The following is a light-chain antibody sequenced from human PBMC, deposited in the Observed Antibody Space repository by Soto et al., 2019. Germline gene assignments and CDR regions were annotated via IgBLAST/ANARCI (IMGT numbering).Light chain of an antibody. Sequence: EIGVTQSPATLSVSPGERATLSCRASQSVGNNFAWYQQNPGQAPRLLIFATSTRATSVPARFSGSGSGTELTLTISSLQSEDFAVYYCQQYGDWPLSFGGGAKVQIE. CDR1: QSVGNN. J-gene: IGKJ4*01. CDR3: QQYGDWPLS. CDR2: ATS. V-gene: IGKV3-15*01.